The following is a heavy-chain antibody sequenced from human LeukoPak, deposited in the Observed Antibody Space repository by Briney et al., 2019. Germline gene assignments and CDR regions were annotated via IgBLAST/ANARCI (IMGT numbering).Heavy chain of an antibody. CDR2: INHSGST. J-gene: IGHJ6*04. V-gene: IGHV4-34*01. CDR3: ARGSPGGV. D-gene: IGHD3-10*01. CDR1: GGSFSGYY. Sequence: SETLSLTCAVYGGSFSGYYWSWIRQPPGKGLEWIGEINHSGSTHSNPSLKSRVTISVDTSKNQFSLKLSSVTAADMAVYYCARGSPGGVWGKGTTVTVSS.